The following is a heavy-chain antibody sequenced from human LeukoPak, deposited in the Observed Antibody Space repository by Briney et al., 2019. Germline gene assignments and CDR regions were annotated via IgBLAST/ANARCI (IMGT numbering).Heavy chain of an antibody. CDR2: ISGSGGST. V-gene: IGHV3-23*01. Sequence: GGSLRPSCAASGYTFSNNAMYWVRQAPGKGLEWVSAISGSGGSTYYADSVKGRFTISRDNSKNTLYLQMNSLRAEDTAVYYCAKDIPGSSWSPNAFDIWGQGTMVTVSS. J-gene: IGHJ3*02. CDR3: AKDIPGSSWSPNAFDI. CDR1: GYTFSNNA. D-gene: IGHD6-13*01.